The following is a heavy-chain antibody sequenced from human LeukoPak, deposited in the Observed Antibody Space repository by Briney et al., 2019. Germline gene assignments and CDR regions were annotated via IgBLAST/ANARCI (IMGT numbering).Heavy chain of an antibody. CDR3: ARVGRLEAHDY. CDR2: IYYSGST. Sequence: PSETLSLTCTVSGGSISSYYWSWIRQPPGKGLEWIGYIYYSGSTNYSPSLKSRVTISVDTSKNQFSLKLSSVTAADTAVYYCARVGRLEAHDYWGQGTLVTVSS. CDR1: GGSISSYY. V-gene: IGHV4-59*01. J-gene: IGHJ4*02. D-gene: IGHD3-3*01.